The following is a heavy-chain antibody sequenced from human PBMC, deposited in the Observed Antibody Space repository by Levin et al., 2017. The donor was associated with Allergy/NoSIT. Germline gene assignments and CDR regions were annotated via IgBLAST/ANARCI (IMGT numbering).Heavy chain of an antibody. CDR1: GGSFRGYY. Sequence: SQTLSLTCAVYGGSFRGYYWSWIRQPPGKGLEWIGEINHSGSTNYNPSLKSRVTISVDTSKNQFSLKLSSVTAADTAVYYCARGGGKPRNYYDSSGYFNQPYYYGMDVWGQGTTVTVSS. CDR3: ARGGGKPRNYYDSSGYFNQPYYYGMDV. CDR2: INHSGST. D-gene: IGHD3-22*01. J-gene: IGHJ6*02. V-gene: IGHV4-34*01.